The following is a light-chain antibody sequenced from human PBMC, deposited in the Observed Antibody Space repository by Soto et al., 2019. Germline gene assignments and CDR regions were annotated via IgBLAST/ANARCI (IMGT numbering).Light chain of an antibody. V-gene: IGKV3-15*01. CDR3: QHYYNHAPQLT. J-gene: IGKJ4*01. Sequence: ETVMTQSPATLSVSPVETATLSCRTSQGLNRNLAWYQQKLGQAPRVLIYGASTRATGIPARFSGSGSGTEFTLTITSLQSEDFAVYYCQHYYNHAPQLTFGGGTKVDIK. CDR1: QGLNRN. CDR2: GAS.